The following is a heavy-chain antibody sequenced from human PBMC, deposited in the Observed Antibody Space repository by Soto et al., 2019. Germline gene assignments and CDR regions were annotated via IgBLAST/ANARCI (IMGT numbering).Heavy chain of an antibody. Sequence: EVQLVESGGGLVQPGGSLRLSCEASGFTLSTFWMSWVRQAPGKGLEWVASIKEAGSEKIYVDSVKGRFSISRDSAKNSLHLQMNNLRAEDAAIYYCASYRTLGCWGQGTPVTVSS. CDR2: IKEAGSEK. J-gene: IGHJ4*02. CDR3: ASYRTLGC. D-gene: IGHD1-26*01. CDR1: GFTLSTFW. V-gene: IGHV3-7*03.